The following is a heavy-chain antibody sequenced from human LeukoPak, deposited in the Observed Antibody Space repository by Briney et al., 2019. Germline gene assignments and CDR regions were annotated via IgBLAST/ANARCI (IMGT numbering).Heavy chain of an antibody. CDR1: GGSINSSSYY. CDR3: ARAKGVVPLEWFDP. J-gene: IGHJ5*02. Sequence: PSETLSLTCTVSGGSINSSSYYWGWIRQPPGKGLEWIGSIYYSGSTYYNPSLKSRVTISVDTSKNQFSLKLSSVTAADTAVYYCARAKGVVPLEWFDPWGQGTLVTVSS. D-gene: IGHD3-22*01. CDR2: IYYSGST. V-gene: IGHV4-39*01.